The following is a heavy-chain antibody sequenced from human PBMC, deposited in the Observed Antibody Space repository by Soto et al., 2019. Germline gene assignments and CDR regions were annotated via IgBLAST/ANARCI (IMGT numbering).Heavy chain of an antibody. J-gene: IGHJ5*02. Sequence: WTWIRQPPWKGLEWIGHIYYTGTTNYSPSLKSRVTISLDTSKNQFSLKLSSVTAADRAVYYCARRPDCSSTSCYVGWFDPWGQGTLVTVSS. D-gene: IGHD2-2*01. CDR3: ARRPDCSSTSCYVGWFDP. V-gene: IGHV4-61*07. CDR2: IYYTGTT.